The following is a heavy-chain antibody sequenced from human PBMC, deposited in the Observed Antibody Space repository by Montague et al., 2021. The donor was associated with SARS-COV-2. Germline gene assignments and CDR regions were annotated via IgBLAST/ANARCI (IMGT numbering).Heavy chain of an antibody. D-gene: IGHD6-13*01. CDR1: GGSFSGYY. CDR2: INHSGST. J-gene: IGHJ4*02. V-gene: IGHV4-34*01. CDR3: ARDRYSGSWYGQKYYFDY. Sequence: SETLSLTCAVYGGSFSGYYWSWIRQPPGKGLEWIGEINHSGSTNYNPSLKSRVTISVDTSKNQFSLKLSSVTAADTAVYYCARDRYSGSWYGQKYYFDYWGQGTLVTVSS.